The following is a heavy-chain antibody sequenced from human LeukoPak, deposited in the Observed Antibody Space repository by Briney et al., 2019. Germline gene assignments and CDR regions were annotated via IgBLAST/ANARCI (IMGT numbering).Heavy chain of an antibody. CDR3: ASDGRGSSWYFFDY. Sequence: GASVKVSCKASGYTFTSYAMNWVRQAPGQGLEWMGWINTNTGNPTYAQGFTGRFVFSLDTSVSTAYLQISSLKAEDTAVYYCASDGRGSSWYFFDYWGQGTLVTVSS. CDR2: INTNTGNP. J-gene: IGHJ4*02. D-gene: IGHD6-13*01. CDR1: GYTFTSYA. V-gene: IGHV7-4-1*02.